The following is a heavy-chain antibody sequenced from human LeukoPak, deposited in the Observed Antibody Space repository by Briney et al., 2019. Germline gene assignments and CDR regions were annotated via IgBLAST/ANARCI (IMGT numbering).Heavy chain of an antibody. CDR1: GCSFTSYW. V-gene: IGHV5-51*01. D-gene: IGHD4-11*01. CDR3: ARQLDDYSSLYYFDY. J-gene: IGHJ4*02. Sequence: GESLKISCKGSGCSFTSYWIGWVRQMPGKGLEWMGIIYPGDSATRYSPSFQGQVTISADKSISTAYLQWSSLKASDTAMYYCARQLDDYSSLYYFDYWGQGTLVTVSS. CDR2: IYPGDSAT.